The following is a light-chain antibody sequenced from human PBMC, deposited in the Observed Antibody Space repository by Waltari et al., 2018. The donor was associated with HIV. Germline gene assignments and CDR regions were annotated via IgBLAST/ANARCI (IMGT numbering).Light chain of an antibody. V-gene: IGKV1-33*01. J-gene: IGKJ3*01. CDR2: DAS. CDR3: QQYDNLPT. Sequence: DIQMTQSPSSLSASVGDRVTITCQASQDISNYLNWYQQKPGKAPKLLISDASNLDTGVPSRFGGSRSETDFTFTISSLQPEDIATYYCQQYDNLPTFGPGTKVNIK. CDR1: QDISNY.